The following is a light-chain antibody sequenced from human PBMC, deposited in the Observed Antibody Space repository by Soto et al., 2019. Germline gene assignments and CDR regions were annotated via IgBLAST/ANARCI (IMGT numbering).Light chain of an antibody. V-gene: IGLV2-11*01. CDR1: SGDVGGSNH. J-gene: IGLJ1*01. CDR2: DVT. Sequence: QSALTQPRSVSASPGRSVTIACTGTSGDVGGSNHVSWYQHHPGKAPKFLIYDVTKRPSGVPDRFSGSKSGNTASLTISGLQAEDEADYYCCSDAGTYTFVFGTGTKVTVL. CDR3: CSDAGTYTFV.